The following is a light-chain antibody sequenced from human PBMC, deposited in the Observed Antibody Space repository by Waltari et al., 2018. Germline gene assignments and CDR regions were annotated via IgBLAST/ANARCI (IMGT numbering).Light chain of an antibody. V-gene: IGLV3-19*01. Sequence: SSELTQAPAVSVALGQTVRTTCPADSLRTSSASGYQQKPGQAPVLVSHGKNNRPSGIPDRFSGSSSGNTASLTITGAQAEDEADYYCNSRDSSGNHDVVFGGGTKLTVL. CDR3: NSRDSSGNHDVV. J-gene: IGLJ2*01. CDR1: SLRTSS. CDR2: GKN.